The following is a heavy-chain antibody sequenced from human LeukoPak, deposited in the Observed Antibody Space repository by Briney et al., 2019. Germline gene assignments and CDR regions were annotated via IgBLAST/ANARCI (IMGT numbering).Heavy chain of an antibody. Sequence: SETLSLTCTVSGYSISSGYYWGWIRQPPGKGLEWIGSIYHSGSTYYNPSLKSRVTISVDTSKNQFSLKLSSVTAADTAVYYCARGRYSYAEWGQGTLVTVSS. CDR3: ARGRYSYAE. D-gene: IGHD5-18*01. CDR1: GYSISSGYY. CDR2: IYHSGST. V-gene: IGHV4-38-2*02. J-gene: IGHJ4*02.